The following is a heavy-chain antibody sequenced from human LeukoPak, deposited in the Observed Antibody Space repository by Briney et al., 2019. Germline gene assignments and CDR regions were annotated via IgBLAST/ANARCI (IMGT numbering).Heavy chain of an antibody. CDR3: ARESAPGSTARGVI. V-gene: IGHV4-59*01. D-gene: IGHD3-10*01. Sequence: PSETLSLTCTVSGGSISSYYWSWIRQPPGKGLEWIGYIYYSGSTNYNPSLKSRVTISVDTSKNQFSLKLSSVTAADTAVYYCARESAPGSTARGVIWGQGTLVTVSS. J-gene: IGHJ4*02. CDR2: IYYSGST. CDR1: GGSISSYY.